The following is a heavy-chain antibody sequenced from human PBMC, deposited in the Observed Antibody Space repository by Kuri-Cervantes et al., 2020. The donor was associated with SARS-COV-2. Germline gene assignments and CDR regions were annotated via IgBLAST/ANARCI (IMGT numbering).Heavy chain of an antibody. CDR2: ISSTRSTI. J-gene: IGHJ4*02. CDR1: GFIFNNYA. Sequence: GESLKISCAGSGFIFNNYALNWVRQAPGGGLEWISYISSTRSTIDYADSVRGRVTISRDNAKSSLFLQMNSLRVEDTAVYYCARNSRSSGSEFDYWGQGTLVTVSS. CDR3: ARNSRSSGSEFDY. D-gene: IGHD3-10*01. V-gene: IGHV3-48*04.